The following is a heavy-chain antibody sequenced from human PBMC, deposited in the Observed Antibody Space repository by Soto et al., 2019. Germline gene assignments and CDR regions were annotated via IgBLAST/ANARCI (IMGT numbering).Heavy chain of an antibody. CDR3: ARGIEAGVDY. J-gene: IGHJ4*02. V-gene: IGHV1-8*02. CDR1: GYTFSSLD. CDR2: MSPDNGAT. Sequence: EASVKVSCKASGYTFSSLDINWMRQATGQGLEWMGWMSPDNGATGYAQKFQGRVTMTRDTSMSTAYMELSSLTSEDTAVYYCARGIEAGVDYWGQGTLVTVSS. D-gene: IGHD2-15*01.